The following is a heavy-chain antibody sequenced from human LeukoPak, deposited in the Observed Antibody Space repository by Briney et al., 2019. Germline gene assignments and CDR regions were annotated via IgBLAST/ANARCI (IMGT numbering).Heavy chain of an antibody. V-gene: IGHV1-2*02. CDR2: ISPHSGDV. CDR3: ARDVDPYCNFGSCYDY. CDR1: GYSFTANY. D-gene: IGHD2-15*01. J-gene: IGHJ4*02. Sequence: ASVRVSCKASGYSFTANYIHWVRQAPGQGLEWMGWISPHSGDVRSAQKFQGRVTMTSDTSITTAYMQLSSLTSDDTAVYYRARDVDPYCNFGSCYDYWGQGTQVTVSS.